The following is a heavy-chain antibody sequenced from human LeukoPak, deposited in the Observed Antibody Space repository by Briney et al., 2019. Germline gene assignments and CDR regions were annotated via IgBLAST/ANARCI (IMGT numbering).Heavy chain of an antibody. CDR3: ARFLGEGTGDY. J-gene: IGHJ4*02. CDR2: INPSGGST. Sequence: ASVKVSCKASGYTFTSYYMHWVRQAPGQGLEWMGIINPSGGSTSYAQKFQGRVTMTRDMSTSTVYMELSSLRSEDTAVYYCARFLGEGTGDYWGQGTLVTVSS. V-gene: IGHV1-46*01. CDR1: GYTFTSYY. D-gene: IGHD1-14*01.